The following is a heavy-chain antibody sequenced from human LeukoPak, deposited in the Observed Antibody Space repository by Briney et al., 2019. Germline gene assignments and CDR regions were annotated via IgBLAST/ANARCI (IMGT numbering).Heavy chain of an antibody. J-gene: IGHJ6*02. D-gene: IGHD6-19*01. CDR2: ISYDGSNK. V-gene: IGHV3-30*04. CDR3: ARDGKVKQWLETWGYYYYGMDV. CDR1: GFTFSSYA. Sequence: PGGSLRLSCAASGFTFSSYAMHWVRQAPGKGLEWVAVISYDGSNKYYADSVKGRFTISRDNSKNTLYLQMNSLRAEDTAVYYCARDGKVKQWLETWGYYYYGMDVWGQGTTVTVSS.